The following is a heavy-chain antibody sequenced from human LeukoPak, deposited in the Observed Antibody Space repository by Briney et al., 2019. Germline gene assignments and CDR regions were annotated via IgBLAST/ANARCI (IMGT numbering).Heavy chain of an antibody. V-gene: IGHV3-53*01. J-gene: IGHJ6*02. D-gene: IGHD6-13*01. CDR3: ARAAAGRAYYHYGMDV. Sequence: GGSLRLSCAAFGFTVRSDDMNWVRQAPGKGLEWVSILDNDGSPSYADSVKGRFTISRDNSKNTLDLQMNSLRAEDTAVYYCARAAAGRAYYHYGMDVWGQGTTVTVSS. CDR2: LDNDGSP. CDR1: GFTVRSDD.